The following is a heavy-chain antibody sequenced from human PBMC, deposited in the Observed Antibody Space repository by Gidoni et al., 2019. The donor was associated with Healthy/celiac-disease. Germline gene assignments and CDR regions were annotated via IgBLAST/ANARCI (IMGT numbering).Heavy chain of an antibody. D-gene: IGHD1-26*01. CDR1: GYTFTSYY. CDR3: ARVGSGSYLSGGGFDY. CDR2: INPSGGST. Sequence: QVQLVQSGAAVKKPGASVKVSCKASGYTFTSYYMHWVRQAPGQGLEWMGIINPSGGSTSYAQKFHGRVTITRDTSTSTVYMELSSLRSEDTAVYYCARVGSGSYLSGGGFDYWGQGTLVTVSS. J-gene: IGHJ4*02. V-gene: IGHV1-46*01.